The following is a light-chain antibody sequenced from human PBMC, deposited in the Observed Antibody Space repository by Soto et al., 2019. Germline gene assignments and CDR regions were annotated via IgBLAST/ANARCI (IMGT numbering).Light chain of an antibody. CDR3: QQYGSSGT. J-gene: IGKJ1*01. CDR2: GAL. V-gene: IGKV3-20*01. Sequence: EIVLTQSPGTLSLSPGERATLSCRASQTVSSRFSAWYQQKPGQAPRLLIYGALSRATGIPDRFSGSGSGTDFTLTISRLEPEDFAVYYCQQYGSSGTFGQGTKVDIK. CDR1: QTVSSRF.